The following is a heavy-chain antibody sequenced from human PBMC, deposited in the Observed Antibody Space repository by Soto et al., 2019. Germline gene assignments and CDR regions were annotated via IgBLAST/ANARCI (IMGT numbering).Heavy chain of an antibody. D-gene: IGHD6-13*01. CDR2: IRSKAYGGTT. Sequence: RLSCTASGFTFGDYAMSWFRQAPGKGLEWVGFIRSKAYGGTTEYAASVKGRSTISRDDSKSIAYPQMNSLKTEDTAVYYCTRGPRGIAAAGSYYYGMDVWGQGTTVTVSS. J-gene: IGHJ6*02. CDR1: GFTFGDYA. CDR3: TRGPRGIAAAGSYYYGMDV. V-gene: IGHV3-49*03.